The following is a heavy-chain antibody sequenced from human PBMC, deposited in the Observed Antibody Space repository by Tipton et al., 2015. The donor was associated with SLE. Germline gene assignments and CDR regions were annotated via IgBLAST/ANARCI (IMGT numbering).Heavy chain of an antibody. CDR3: ARMIQGHTPYSFDH. D-gene: IGHD3-16*01. CDR1: GGSFSNYY. J-gene: IGHJ4*02. CDR2: IYTNENT. Sequence: LRLSCTVSGGSFSNYYWNWVRQPAGGGLEWIGRIYTNENTNYNPSLKSRVTMSVDTSKNHFSLNLISVTAADTAVYYCARMIQGHTPYSFDHWGQGTLVTVSS. V-gene: IGHV4-4*07.